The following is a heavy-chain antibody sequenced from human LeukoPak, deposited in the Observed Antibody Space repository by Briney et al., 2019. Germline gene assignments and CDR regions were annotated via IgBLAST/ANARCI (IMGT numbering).Heavy chain of an antibody. V-gene: IGHV3-72*01. CDR2: TRNKANDYTT. Sequence: PGGSLRLSCAASGFTFSDHFMDWVRQAPGKGLEWVGRTRNKANDYTTEYAASVRGRFTISRDDSRNSLYLQMNTLQTEDTAVYYCARERNSGSYFLCSFDFWGQGTLVTVSS. CDR1: GFTFSDHF. J-gene: IGHJ4*02. D-gene: IGHD1-26*01. CDR3: ARERNSGSYFLCSFDF.